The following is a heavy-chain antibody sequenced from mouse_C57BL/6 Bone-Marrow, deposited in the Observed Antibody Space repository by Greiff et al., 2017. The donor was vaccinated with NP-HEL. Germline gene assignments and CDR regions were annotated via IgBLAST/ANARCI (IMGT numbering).Heavy chain of an antibody. J-gene: IGHJ2*01. CDR1: GYTFTSYW. D-gene: IGHD1-1*01. V-gene: IGHV1-69*01. Sequence: QVQLQQPGAELVMPGASVKLSCKASGYTFTSYWMHLVKQRPGQGLEWIGEIDPSDSYTNYNQKFKGKSTLTVDKSSSTAYMQLSSLTSEDSAVYYCARKGYGSSYGNYFDYWGQGTTLTVSS. CDR3: ARKGYGSSYGNYFDY. CDR2: IDPSDSYT.